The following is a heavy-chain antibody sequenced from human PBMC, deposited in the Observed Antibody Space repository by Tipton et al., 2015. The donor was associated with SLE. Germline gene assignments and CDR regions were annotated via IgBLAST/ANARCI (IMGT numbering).Heavy chain of an antibody. CDR3: ARGTRIGYCSGGSCLGDY. J-gene: IGHJ4*02. CDR1: GFTFSSYA. CDR2: ISYDGSNK. V-gene: IGHV3-30*04. D-gene: IGHD2-15*01. Sequence: QVQLVQSGGGVVQPGRSLRLSCAASGFTFSSYAMHWVRQAPGKGLEWVAVISYDGSNKYYADSVKGRFTISRDNSKNTLYLQMNSLRAEDTAVYYCARGTRIGYCSGGSCLGDYRGQGTLVTVSS.